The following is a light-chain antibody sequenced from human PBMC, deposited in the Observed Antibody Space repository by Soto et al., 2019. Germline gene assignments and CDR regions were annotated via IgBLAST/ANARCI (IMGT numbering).Light chain of an antibody. CDR2: DAS. V-gene: IGKV3-11*01. Sequence: EIVVTQSQATLSVSPGERVTLSCLASQSVSSSLAWYQQRPGQAPRLLIYDASNRATGIPARFSGSGSGTDFTLTISSLEPEDFGVYYCQQRSNWQVTFGQGTRLEIK. CDR3: QQRSNWQVT. CDR1: QSVSSS. J-gene: IGKJ5*01.